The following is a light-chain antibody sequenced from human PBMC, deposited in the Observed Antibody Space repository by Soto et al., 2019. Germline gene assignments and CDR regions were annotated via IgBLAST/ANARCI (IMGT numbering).Light chain of an antibody. CDR2: DVS. V-gene: IGLV2-11*01. CDR3: CSYAGSYTDV. Sequence: QSALTQPRSVSGSPGQSVTISCTGTSSDVGGYNYVSWYQQHPGKAPKLMIYDVSKRPSGVPDRFSGAKSGNTAALTISGLQAEDEADYDGCSYAGSYTDVFGTGTKLTVL. CDR1: SSDVGGYNY. J-gene: IGLJ1*01.